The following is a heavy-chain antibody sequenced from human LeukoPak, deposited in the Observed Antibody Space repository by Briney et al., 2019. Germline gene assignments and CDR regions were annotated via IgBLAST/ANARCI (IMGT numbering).Heavy chain of an antibody. CDR1: GFTFRSYS. CDR2: INSDSNYI. D-gene: IGHD3-10*01. V-gene: IGHV3-21*01. Sequence: GGSLRLSRAASGFTFRSYSMNWVRQAPGKGLEWVSSINSDSNYIYYADSVQGRFTISKDNAKNSLYLQMNSLRAEDTAVYYCAVAYYYGSGDASDIWGQGTKVTVSS. J-gene: IGHJ3*02. CDR3: AVAYYYGSGDASDI.